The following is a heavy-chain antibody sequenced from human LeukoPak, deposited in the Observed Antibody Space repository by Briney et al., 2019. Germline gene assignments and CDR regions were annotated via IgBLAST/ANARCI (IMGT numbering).Heavy chain of an antibody. CDR3: ARGSGYDFWSGYLYYYGSGSYYPIDY. CDR2: MNPNSGNT. V-gene: IGHV1-8*01. Sequence: GASVKVSCKASGYTFTSYDINWVRQATGQGLEWMGWMNPNSGNTGYAQKFQGRVTMTRNTSISTAYMELSSLRSEDTAVCYCARGSGYDFWSGYLYYYGSGSYYPIDYWGQGTLVTVSS. J-gene: IGHJ4*02. D-gene: IGHD3-10*01. CDR1: GYTFTSYD.